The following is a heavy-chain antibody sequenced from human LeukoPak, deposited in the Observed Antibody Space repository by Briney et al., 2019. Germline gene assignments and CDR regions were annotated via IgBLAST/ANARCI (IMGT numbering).Heavy chain of an antibody. J-gene: IGHJ4*02. D-gene: IGHD2-15*01. CDR2: ISSGSSYI. CDR3: ARDQPLLPKDY. V-gene: IGHV3-21*01. Sequence: PGGSLRLSCAASGFTFSSYSMNWARQAPGKGLEWVSSISSGSSYIYYADSVKGRFTISRDNAKNSLYLQMNSLRAEDTAVYYCARDQPLLPKDYWGQGTLVTVSS. CDR1: GFTFSSYS.